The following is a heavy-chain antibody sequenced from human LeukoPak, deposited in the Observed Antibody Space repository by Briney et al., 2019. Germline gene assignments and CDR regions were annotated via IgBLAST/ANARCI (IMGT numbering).Heavy chain of an antibody. CDR3: ARGHPTVTYDRGLDY. V-gene: IGHV1-18*01. D-gene: IGHD4-17*01. CDR2: ISAYNGNT. Sequence: ASVKVSCKASGYTFTSYGISWVRQAPGQGLEWMGWISAYNGNTNYAQKFQGRVTMTRNTSISTAYMELSSLRSEDTAVYYCARGHPTVTYDRGLDYWGQGTLVTVSS. CDR1: GYTFTSYG. J-gene: IGHJ4*02.